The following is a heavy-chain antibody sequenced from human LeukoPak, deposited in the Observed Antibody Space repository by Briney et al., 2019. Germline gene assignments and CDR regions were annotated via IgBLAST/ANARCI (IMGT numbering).Heavy chain of an antibody. D-gene: IGHD2-15*01. V-gene: IGHV4-59*08. CDR3: ARQFAPLGYCSGGSCLRRYNWFDP. Sequence: PSETLSLTCTVSGGSISSYYWSWIRQPPGKGLEWIGYIYYSGSTNYNPSLKSRVTISVDTSKNQFSLKLSSVTAADTAVYYCARQFAPLGYCSGGSCLRRYNWFDPWGQGTLVTVSS. J-gene: IGHJ5*02. CDR1: GGSISSYY. CDR2: IYYSGST.